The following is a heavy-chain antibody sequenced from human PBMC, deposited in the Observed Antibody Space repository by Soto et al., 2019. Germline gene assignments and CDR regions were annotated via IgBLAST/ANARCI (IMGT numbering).Heavy chain of an antibody. CDR2: IYQTGST. V-gene: IGHV4-4*02. CDR1: GGSISTINW. D-gene: IGHD6-6*01. J-gene: IGHJ6*02. Sequence: SDTLSLTCAVSGGSISTINWWTWVRQPPGKGLDWIGEIYQTGSTSYNPSLESRVTISIDKSKNQFSLKLRSVTAADTAVYYCARVSSSSAFGMDVWGQGTTVTVSS. CDR3: ARVSSSSAFGMDV.